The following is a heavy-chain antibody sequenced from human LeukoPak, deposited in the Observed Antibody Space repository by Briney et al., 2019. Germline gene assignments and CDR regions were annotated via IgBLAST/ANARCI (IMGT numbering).Heavy chain of an antibody. D-gene: IGHD6-13*01. CDR1: GGSIITNDYW. CDR3: ARDAYSSSWYSDY. J-gene: IGHJ4*02. CDR2: IDHAGTT. V-gene: IGHV4-39*02. Sequence: PSETLSLTCVVSGGSIITNDYWWGWTRQPPGTGLEWIGTIDHAGTTFYNVSLKSRLTISDDTPNNQFSLRLNSVGAADTAVYYCARDAYSSSWYSDYWGQGILVSVSS.